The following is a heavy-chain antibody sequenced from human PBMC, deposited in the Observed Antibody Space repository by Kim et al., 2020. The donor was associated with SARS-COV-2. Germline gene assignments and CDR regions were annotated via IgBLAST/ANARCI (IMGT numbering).Heavy chain of an antibody. J-gene: IGHJ4*02. V-gene: IGHV3-30*18. D-gene: IGHD6-19*01. CDR3: AKGEQWLVIPEDPYFGY. Sequence: GGSLRLSCAAPGFTFSSYGMHWVRQAPGKGLEWVAVISYDGSNKYYADSVKGRFTISRDNSKNTLYLQMNSLRAEDTAVYYCAKGEQWLVIPEDPYFGYWGQGTLVTVSS. CDR2: ISYDGSNK. CDR1: GFTFSSYG.